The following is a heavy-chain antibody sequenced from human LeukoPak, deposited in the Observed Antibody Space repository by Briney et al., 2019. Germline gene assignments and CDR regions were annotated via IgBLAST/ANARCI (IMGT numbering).Heavy chain of an antibody. CDR1: GYTFTGYY. CDR2: INPNSGGT. J-gene: IGHJ4*02. CDR3: ARGAMVRGVIIWGDYFDY. V-gene: IGHV1-2*02. D-gene: IGHD3-10*01. Sequence: ASVKVSCKASGYTFTGYYMHWVRQASGQGLEWMGWINPNSGGTNYAQKFQGRVTMTRDTSISTAYMELSRLRSDDTAVYYCARGAMVRGVIIWGDYFDYWGQGTLVTVSS.